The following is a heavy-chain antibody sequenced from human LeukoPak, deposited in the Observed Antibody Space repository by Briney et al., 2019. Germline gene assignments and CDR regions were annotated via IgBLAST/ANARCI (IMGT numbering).Heavy chain of an antibody. CDR2: ISAYNGNT. CDR3: ARDYDGLGSGYYYSAAFDI. V-gene: IGHV1-18*01. Sequence: GALVKVSCKASGYTFTSYGISWVRQAPGQGLEWMGWISAYNGNTNYAQKLQGRVTMTTDTSTSTAYMELRSLRSDDTAVYYCARDYDGLGSGYYYSAAFDIWGQGTMVTVSS. D-gene: IGHD3-22*01. CDR1: GYTFTSYG. J-gene: IGHJ3*02.